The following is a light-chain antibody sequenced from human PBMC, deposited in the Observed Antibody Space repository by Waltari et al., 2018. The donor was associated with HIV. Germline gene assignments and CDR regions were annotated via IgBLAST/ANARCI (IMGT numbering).Light chain of an antibody. CDR2: SAS. J-gene: IGKJ1*01. Sequence: IVLTQSPGTLSLSPGEKATLSCRASQSVSSTSLAWYQQKPGQSPRLLIYSASTRANGIPDRVSGSGSGTDFSLTISRLEPEDFAVYYWQRYGRSRTFGQGTKVEIK. CDR3: QRYGRSRT. CDR1: QSVSSTS. V-gene: IGKV3-20*01.